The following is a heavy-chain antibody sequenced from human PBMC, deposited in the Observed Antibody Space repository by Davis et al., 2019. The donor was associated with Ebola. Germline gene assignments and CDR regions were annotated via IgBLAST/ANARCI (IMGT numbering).Heavy chain of an antibody. CDR3: ARDRRYCSSTSCYHYYYYYGMDV. V-gene: IGHV3-30-3*01. Sequence: GESLKTPCAAPGFTLSSYAMHWVRQAPGKGLEWVAVISYDGSNKYYADSVKGRFTISRDNSKNTLYLQMNSLRGEDTAVYYCARDRRYCSSTSCYHYYYYYGMDVWAKGPRSPSP. CDR1: GFTLSSYA. CDR2: ISYDGSNK. D-gene: IGHD2-2*01. J-gene: IGHJ6*02.